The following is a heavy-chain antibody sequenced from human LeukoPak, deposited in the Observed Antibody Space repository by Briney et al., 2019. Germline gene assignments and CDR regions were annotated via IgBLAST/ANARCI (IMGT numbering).Heavy chain of an antibody. J-gene: IGHJ4*02. CDR2: INHSGST. Sequence: SETLSLTCAVYGGSFSGYYWSWIRQPPGKGLEWIGEINHSGSTNYNPSLKSRVTIPVDTSKNQFSLKLSSVTAADTAVYYCASMTTVTEPDFDYWGQGTLVTVSS. CDR1: GGSFSGYY. D-gene: IGHD4-17*01. V-gene: IGHV4-34*01. CDR3: ASMTTVTEPDFDY.